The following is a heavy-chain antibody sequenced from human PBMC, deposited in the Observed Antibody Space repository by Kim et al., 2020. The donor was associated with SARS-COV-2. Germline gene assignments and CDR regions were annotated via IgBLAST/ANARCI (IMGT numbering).Heavy chain of an antibody. V-gene: IGHV3-11*04. J-gene: IGHJ6*02. CDR3: SFYGSGSLYGVDV. D-gene: IGHD3-10*01. Sequence: YADSVRGRFTMSRDSAKNSLYLQMSSLRVEDTAVYYCSFYGSGSLYGVDVWGQGTTVTVSS.